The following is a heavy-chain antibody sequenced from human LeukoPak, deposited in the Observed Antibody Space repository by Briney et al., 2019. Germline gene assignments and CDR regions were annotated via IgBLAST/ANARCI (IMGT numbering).Heavy chain of an antibody. Sequence: SETLSLTCTVSGGSISSYYWSWILQPPWKGLEWIGYIYTSGSTNYNPSLKSRVTISVDTSKNQFSLKLSSVTAADTAVYYCAGGEWELYSWGQGTLVTVSS. CDR2: IYTSGST. CDR3: AGGEWELYS. V-gene: IGHV4-4*09. J-gene: IGHJ4*02. CDR1: GGSISSYY. D-gene: IGHD1-26*01.